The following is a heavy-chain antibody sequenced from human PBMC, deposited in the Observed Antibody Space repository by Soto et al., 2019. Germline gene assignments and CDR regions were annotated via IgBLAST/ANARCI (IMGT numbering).Heavy chain of an antibody. V-gene: IGHV4-4*07. CDR3: ARDGSDSYGLDV. D-gene: IGHD3-10*01. CDR1: GGSISSYY. CDR2: IYNGGNT. J-gene: IGHJ6*02. Sequence: ASETLSLTCTVYGGSISSYYWSWIRQSAGKGLEWIGRIYNGGNTQYNPSLKSRVTMSADTSKSQFSLRLNSVTAADTAVYYCARDGSDSYGLDVWGQGTTVTVSS.